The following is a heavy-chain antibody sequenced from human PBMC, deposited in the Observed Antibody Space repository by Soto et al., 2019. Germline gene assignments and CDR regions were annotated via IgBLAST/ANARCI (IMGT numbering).Heavy chain of an antibody. V-gene: IGHV3-23*01. CDR1: GFTFSSYA. Sequence: PGGSLRLSCAASGFTFSSYAMSWVRQAPGKGLEWVSAISGSGGSTYYADSVKGRFTISRDNSKNTLYLQMNSLRAEDTAVYYCAKLPIVVPAQGPDYWGQGTLVTVSS. CDR2: ISGSGGST. J-gene: IGHJ4*02. D-gene: IGHD2-2*01. CDR3: AKLPIVVPAQGPDY.